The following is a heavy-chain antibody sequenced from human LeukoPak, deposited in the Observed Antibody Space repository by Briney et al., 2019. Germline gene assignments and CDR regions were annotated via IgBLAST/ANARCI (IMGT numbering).Heavy chain of an antibody. J-gene: IGHJ4*02. D-gene: IGHD3-22*01. Sequence: SVKVSCKASGGTFSSYAISWVRQAPGQGLEWMGGVIPIFGTANYAQKFQGRVTITADESTSTAYMELSSLRSEDTAVYYCATGYYDSSGYYGDYWGQGTLVTVSS. CDR1: GGTFSSYA. V-gene: IGHV1-69*13. CDR2: VIPIFGTA. CDR3: ATGYYDSSGYYGDY.